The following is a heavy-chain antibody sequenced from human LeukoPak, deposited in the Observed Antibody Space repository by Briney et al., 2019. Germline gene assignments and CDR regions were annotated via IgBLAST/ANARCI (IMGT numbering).Heavy chain of an antibody. V-gene: IGHV4-34*01. CDR2: INHSGST. CDR1: GGSFSGYY. J-gene: IGHJ4*02. CDR3: ARRGYYYGSGKFFDY. Sequence: SETLSLTCAVYGGSFSGYYWSWIRQPPGKVLEWIGEINHSGSTNYNPSLKSRVTISVDTSKNQFSLKLSSVTAADTAVYYCARRGYYYGSGKFFDYWGQGTLVTVSS. D-gene: IGHD3-10*01.